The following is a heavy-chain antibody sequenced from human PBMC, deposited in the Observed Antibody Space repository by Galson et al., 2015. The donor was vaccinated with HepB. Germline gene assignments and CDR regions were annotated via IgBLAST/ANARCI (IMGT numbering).Heavy chain of an antibody. V-gene: IGHV3-30-3*01. Sequence: SLRLSCAASGFTFSSYAMHWVRQAPGKGLEWVAVISYDGSNKYYADSVKGRFTISRDNSKNTLYLQMNSLRAEDTAVYYCARGGLYGGGDSLDYWGQGTLVTVSS. CDR3: ARGGLYGGGDSLDY. CDR1: GFTFSSYA. CDR2: ISYDGSNK. J-gene: IGHJ4*02. D-gene: IGHD2-21*02.